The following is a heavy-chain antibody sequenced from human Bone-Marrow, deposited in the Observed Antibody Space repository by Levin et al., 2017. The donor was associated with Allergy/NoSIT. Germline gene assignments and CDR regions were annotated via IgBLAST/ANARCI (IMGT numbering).Heavy chain of an antibody. CDR2: ISYRGTT. Sequence: SETLSLTCTVSGGSISSAGYHWTWIRQSPGKGLEWIGYISYRGTTYYNPSLKSRLTMSLDTSEQRFSLNLNSVTAADTAIYYCARLDGYYFDYWGQGTLVTVSS. D-gene: IGHD3-9*01. V-gene: IGHV4-31*03. CDR3: ARLDGYYFDY. CDR1: GGSISSAGYH. J-gene: IGHJ4*02.